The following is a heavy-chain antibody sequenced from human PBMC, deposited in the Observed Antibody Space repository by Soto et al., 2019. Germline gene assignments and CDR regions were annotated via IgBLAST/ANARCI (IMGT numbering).Heavy chain of an antibody. CDR1: GCTFSSHW. V-gene: IGHV3-7*04. CDR3: ARGDYYDSSGPFSDAFDI. J-gene: IGHJ3*02. CDR2: IKPDGSEK. D-gene: IGHD3-22*01. Sequence: PGGSLRLSCAASGCTFSSHWMSWVRQAPGKGLEWAANIKPDGSEKWYVDSVKGRFTISRDNAKNSLYLQMNSLRAEDTAVYYCARGDYYDSSGPFSDAFDIWGQGTMVTVSS.